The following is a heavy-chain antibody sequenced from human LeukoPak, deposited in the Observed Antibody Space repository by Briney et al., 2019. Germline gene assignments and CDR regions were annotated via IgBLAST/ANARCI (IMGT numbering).Heavy chain of an antibody. CDR2: IIPIFGTA. CDR3: ARAGRFDSGHAWFDP. J-gene: IGHJ5*02. Sequence: ASVKVSCKASGGTFSSYAISWVRQAPGQGLEWMGGIIPIFGTANYAQTFQGRVTITRNTSISTAYMELSSLRSEDTAVYYCARAGRFDSGHAWFDPWGQGTLVTVS. CDR1: GGTFSSYA. D-gene: IGHD5-12*01. V-gene: IGHV1-69*05.